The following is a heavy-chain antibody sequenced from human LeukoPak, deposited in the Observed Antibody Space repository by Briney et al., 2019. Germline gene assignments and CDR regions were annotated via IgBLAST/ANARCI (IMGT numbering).Heavy chain of an antibody. V-gene: IGHV3-21*01. CDR1: GFTFSSYS. Sequence: PGGSLRLSCAASGFTFSSYSTNWVRQAPGKGLEWVSSISSSSSYIYYADSVKGRFTISRDNAKNSLYLQMNSLRAEDTAVYYCAREGTGELAGMDVWGQGTTVTVSS. D-gene: IGHD1-26*01. J-gene: IGHJ6*02. CDR2: ISSSSSYI. CDR3: AREGTGELAGMDV.